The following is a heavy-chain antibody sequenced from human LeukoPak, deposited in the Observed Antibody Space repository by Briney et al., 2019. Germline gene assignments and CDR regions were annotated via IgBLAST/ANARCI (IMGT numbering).Heavy chain of an antibody. D-gene: IGHD6-13*01. Sequence: ASVKVSCKASGYTFTGYYMHWVRQAPGQGLEWMGRINPNSGGTNYAQKFQGRVTMTRDTSISTAYMELSRLRSEDTAVYYCARVPNSSSWVLAKWFDPWGQGTLVTVSS. J-gene: IGHJ5*02. CDR3: ARVPNSSSWVLAKWFDP. V-gene: IGHV1-2*06. CDR2: INPNSGGT. CDR1: GYTFTGYY.